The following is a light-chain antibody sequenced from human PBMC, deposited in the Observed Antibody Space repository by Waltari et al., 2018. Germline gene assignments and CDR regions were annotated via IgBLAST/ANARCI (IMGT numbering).Light chain of an antibody. CDR3: VVWDDSLSGRV. Sequence: QSVLTQPPSASGTPGQRVTISCSGSSSNIGSYFVYWYQQLPGTAPKLLIYRHNQRPSGVPDRFSWPTSGNSASLAIIWLRSEGEADYYCVVWDDSLSGRVFGGGTKLTVL. CDR1: SSNIGSYF. CDR2: RHN. V-gene: IGLV1-47*01. J-gene: IGLJ3*02.